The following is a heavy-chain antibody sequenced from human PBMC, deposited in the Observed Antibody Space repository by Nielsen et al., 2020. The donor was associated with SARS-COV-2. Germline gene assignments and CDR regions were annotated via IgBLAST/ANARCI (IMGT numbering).Heavy chain of an antibody. CDR3: ARDISGWGWFDP. CDR1: GFIVSDKY. D-gene: IGHD6-19*01. CDR2: TYSGGST. V-gene: IGHV3-66*01. Sequence: GESLKISCAASGFIVSDKYMSWVRQAPGKGLECVSVTYSGGSTYYADSVKGRFTVSRDNTKNTLYLQMNGLRAEDTAVYYCARDISGWGWFDPWGQGTLVTVSS. J-gene: IGHJ5*02.